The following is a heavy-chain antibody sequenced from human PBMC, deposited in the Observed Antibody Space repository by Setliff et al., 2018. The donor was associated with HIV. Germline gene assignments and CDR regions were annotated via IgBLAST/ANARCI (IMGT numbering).Heavy chain of an antibody. D-gene: IGHD2-15*01. Sequence: CAASGFTFTSYAMSWVRQAPGKGLEWIGEIFYSVNTNYNPSLKGRVTISVDTSKNQFSLKLSSVTAADTAVYYCARLAREEYCRGRTCYPNWFDPWGPGTLVTVSS. CDR1: GFTFTSYA. CDR3: ARLAREEYCRGRTCYPNWFDP. V-gene: IGHV4-59*08. CDR2: IFYSVNT. J-gene: IGHJ5*02.